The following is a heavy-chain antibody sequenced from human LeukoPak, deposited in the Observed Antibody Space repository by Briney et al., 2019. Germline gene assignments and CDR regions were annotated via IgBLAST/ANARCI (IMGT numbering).Heavy chain of an antibody. CDR3: ARVEGKVVVITPERLAFDY. D-gene: IGHD3-22*01. J-gene: IGHJ4*02. V-gene: IGHV4-39*07. CDR1: GGSISSSSSY. Sequence: SETLSLTCTVSGGSISSSSSYWGWIRQPPGKGLEWIGNIYYSGNTYYNPSLKSRVTISVDTSKNQFSLKLSSVTAADTAVYYCARVEGKVVVITPERLAFDYWGQGTLVTVSS. CDR2: IYYSGNT.